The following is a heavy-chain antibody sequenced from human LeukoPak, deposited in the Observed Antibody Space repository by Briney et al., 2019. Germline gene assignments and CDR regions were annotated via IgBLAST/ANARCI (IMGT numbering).Heavy chain of an antibody. CDR1: GGSFSGYY. V-gene: IGHV4-34*01. Sequence: SETLSLNCAVYGGSFSGYYWSWIRQPPGKGLEWIGEINHSGSTNYNPSLKSRVTISVDTSKNQFSLKLSSVTAADTAVYYCARAYSSSWNPSWWYFDLWGRGTLVTVSS. CDR3: ARAYSSSWNPSWWYFDL. J-gene: IGHJ2*01. D-gene: IGHD6-13*01. CDR2: INHSGST.